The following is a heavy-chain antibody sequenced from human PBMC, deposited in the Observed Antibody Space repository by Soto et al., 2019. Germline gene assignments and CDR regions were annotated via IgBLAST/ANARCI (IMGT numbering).Heavy chain of an antibody. J-gene: IGHJ1*01. V-gene: IGHV1-2*02. Sequence: ASVKVSCKTSGYTFGHYYRHWVRQAPAQGLEWLGCLNPNGGATNYAQKVQGRVTMTHDASIRTVHMELSRLTPDDTDVYYCARFSVVRMVTAGLDFWGLGTLVTVSS. CDR2: LNPNGGAT. CDR3: ARFSVVRMVTAGLDF. CDR1: GYTFGHYY. D-gene: IGHD2-21*02.